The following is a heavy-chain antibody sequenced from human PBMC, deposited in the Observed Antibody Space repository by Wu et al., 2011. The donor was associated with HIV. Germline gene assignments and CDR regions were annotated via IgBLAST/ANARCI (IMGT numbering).Heavy chain of an antibody. CDR2: MVPMFGRQ. CDR3: ARSGVSAEYYFYYLND. CDR1: GGTFSGHA. V-gene: IGHV1-69*14. J-gene: IGHJ6*03. D-gene: IGHD2-2*01. Sequence: QVQLVQSGAEVKKPGSSVKVSCKASGGTFSGHAMSWVRQAPGQGLEWMGGMVPMFGRQDYAQKFRGRVKITVDKSQTTAYMELSSLRSEATAVYYCARSGVSAEYYFYYLNDWGKGTTVTVSS.